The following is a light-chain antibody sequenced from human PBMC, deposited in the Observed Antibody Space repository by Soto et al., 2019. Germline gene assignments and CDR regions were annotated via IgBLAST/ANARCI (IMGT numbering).Light chain of an antibody. CDR3: QQNYNNPRT. CDR1: QYIGRY. V-gene: IGKV1-39*01. CDR2: AAS. J-gene: IGKJ2*01. Sequence: DIQMTQSPSSLSASVGDRVTITCRAGQYIGRYLNWYQQKPGKAPKLLIYAASSLQSGVPSRFSGSGSGTDFSLTISGLGPEDFATYYCQQNYNNPRTFGQGTKVDIK.